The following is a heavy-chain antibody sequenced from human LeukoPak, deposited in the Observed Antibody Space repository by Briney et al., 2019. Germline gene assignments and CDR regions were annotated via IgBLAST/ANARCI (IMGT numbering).Heavy chain of an antibody. D-gene: IGHD2-8*01. Sequence: GSLRPSCAASGFTFSSYRIHWVRQPPGKGLVGVSPINDDGSRTNYADSVKGRFSISRDNARNTQYLQMNSLRAEDTAVYYCARNGPIDYWGQGHLVTVSS. CDR2: INDDGSRT. CDR1: GFTFSSYR. CDR3: ARNGPIDY. V-gene: IGHV3-74*01. J-gene: IGHJ4*02.